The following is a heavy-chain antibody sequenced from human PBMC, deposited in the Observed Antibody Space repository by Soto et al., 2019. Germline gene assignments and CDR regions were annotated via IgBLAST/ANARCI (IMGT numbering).Heavy chain of an antibody. D-gene: IGHD1-1*01. Sequence: QITLKESGPTLVTPTQTLTLTCTFSGFSLSTRGVGLGWIRQPPGQALEWLALIYWDDDKRYSPSLRSRLTITKDTSKNQVVLTMTNMDPVDTAIYYCAHIRAYNYVPYWGQGTLVPVSS. CDR3: AHIRAYNYVPY. V-gene: IGHV2-5*02. CDR1: GFSLSTRGVG. CDR2: IYWDDDK. J-gene: IGHJ4*02.